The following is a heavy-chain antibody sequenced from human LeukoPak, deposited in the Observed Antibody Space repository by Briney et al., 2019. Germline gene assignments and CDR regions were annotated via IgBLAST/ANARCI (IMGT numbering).Heavy chain of an antibody. V-gene: IGHV4-61*01. CDR3: ARHAFRGYCSSTSCYGWFDP. J-gene: IGHJ5*02. CDR2: IYYSGST. CDR1: GGSVSSGSYY. D-gene: IGHD2-2*01. Sequence: SETLSLTCTVSGGSVSSGSYYWSWIRQPPGKGLEWIGYIYYSGSTNYNPSLKSRVTISVDTSKNQFSLKLSSVTAADTAVYYCARHAFRGYCSSTSCYGWFDPWGQGTLVTV.